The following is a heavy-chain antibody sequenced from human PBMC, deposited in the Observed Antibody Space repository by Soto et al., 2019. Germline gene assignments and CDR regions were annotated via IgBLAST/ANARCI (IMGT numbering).Heavy chain of an antibody. Sequence: KSGPTLVNPTQTLTLTCTFSGFSLSTSGMCVSWIRQPPGKALEWLALIDWDDDKYYSTSLKTRLTISKDTSKNQVVLTMTNMDPVDTATYYCARIQRDSSPSGHYYGMDVWGQGTTVTVSS. D-gene: IGHD6-6*01. CDR1: GFSLSTSGMC. V-gene: IGHV2-70*01. J-gene: IGHJ6*02. CDR3: ARIQRDSSPSGHYYGMDV. CDR2: IDWDDDK.